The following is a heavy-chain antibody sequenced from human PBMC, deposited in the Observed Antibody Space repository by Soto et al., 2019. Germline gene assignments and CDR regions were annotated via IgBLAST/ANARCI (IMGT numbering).Heavy chain of an antibody. CDR1: GYSFTAFW. J-gene: IGHJ6*02. V-gene: IGHV5-51*01. D-gene: IGHD3-22*01. Sequence: PWESLKISCEGSGYSFTAFWVAWVRQMPGKGLEWMGIIFPGDSDTRYSPSFQGQVAISADKSLSTTYLQWSSLKAWDTAIYYCAKEGRYYYFSSPPYLYGMYDWGQGTRVTVSS. CDR3: AKEGRYYYFSSPPYLYGMYD. CDR2: IFPGDSDT.